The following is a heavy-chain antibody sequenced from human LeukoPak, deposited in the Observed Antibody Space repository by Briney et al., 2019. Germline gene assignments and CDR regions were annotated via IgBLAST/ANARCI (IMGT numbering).Heavy chain of an antibody. CDR2: IKQDGSEK. J-gene: IGHJ5*02. Sequence: GGSLRLSCAASGFTFSSYWMSWVRQAPGKGLEWVANIKQDGSEKYYVDSVKGRFTISRDNAKNSLYLQMNSLRAEDTAVYYCAKGYSSGESYVNNWFDPWGQGTLVTVSS. CDR3: AKGYSSGESYVNNWFDP. V-gene: IGHV3-7*01. CDR1: GFTFSSYW. D-gene: IGHD6-19*01.